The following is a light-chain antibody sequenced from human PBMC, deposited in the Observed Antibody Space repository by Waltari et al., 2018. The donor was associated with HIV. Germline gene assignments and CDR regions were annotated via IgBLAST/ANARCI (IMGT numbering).Light chain of an antibody. J-gene: IGLJ3*02. V-gene: IGLV2-11*01. CDR2: DVS. CDR1: SRAVGAYNY. Sequence: QSALTQPRSVSGSPGQSVTISCPGTSRAVGAYNYVSWYQQHPGKAPKGIISDVSKRPSGVPDRFSGSKSGNTASLTISGLQAEDEADYYCCSYAGSYTRVFGGGTKLTVL. CDR3: CSYAGSYTRV.